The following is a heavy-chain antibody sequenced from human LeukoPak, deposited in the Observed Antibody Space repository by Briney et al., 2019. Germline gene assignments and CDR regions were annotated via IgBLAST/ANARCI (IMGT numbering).Heavy chain of an antibody. J-gene: IGHJ4*02. CDR3: ARGGSYSVY. CDR1: GFTFSGYW. Sequence: GGSLRLSCAASGFTFSGYWMSWVRQTPGKGLEWVANIKPDGSEKYYVDSVKGRFTISRDNAKNSLYLQMNSLRAEDTAVYYCARGGSYSVYWGQGTLGTVSS. CDR2: IKPDGSEK. V-gene: IGHV3-7*04. D-gene: IGHD1-26*01.